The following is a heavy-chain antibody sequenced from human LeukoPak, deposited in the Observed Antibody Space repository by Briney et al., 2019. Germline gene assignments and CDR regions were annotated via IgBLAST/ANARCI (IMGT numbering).Heavy chain of an antibody. J-gene: IGHJ4*02. Sequence: PGGSLRLSSAASGFAFSNYGMHWVRQAPGKGLEWVAVISFDGSNKYYADSVKGRFTISRDNSKNTLYLQMNSLRAEDTAVYYCARDHYDYVWGSYRFDYWGQGTLVTVSS. CDR2: ISFDGSNK. D-gene: IGHD3-16*02. CDR1: GFAFSNYG. V-gene: IGHV3-30*03. CDR3: ARDHYDYVWGSYRFDY.